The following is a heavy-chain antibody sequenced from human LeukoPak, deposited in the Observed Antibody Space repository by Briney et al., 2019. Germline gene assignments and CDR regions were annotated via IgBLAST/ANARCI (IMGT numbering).Heavy chain of an antibody. CDR1: GFTVSSNY. D-gene: IGHD3-3*01. CDR3: ARGYDFWSGSDY. CDR2: IYSGGST. V-gene: IGHV3-53*01. J-gene: IGHJ4*02. Sequence: GGSLRLSCAASGFTVSSNYMSWVRQAPGKGLEWVSVIYSGGSTYYADSVKGRFTISRDNSENTLHLQMNSLRAEDTAVYYCARGYDFWSGSDYWGQGTLVTVSS.